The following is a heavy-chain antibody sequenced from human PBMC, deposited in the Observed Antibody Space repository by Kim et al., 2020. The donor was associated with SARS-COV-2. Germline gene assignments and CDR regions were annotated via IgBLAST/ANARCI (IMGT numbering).Heavy chain of an antibody. CDR3: SKIYGAYNLFYY. CDR1: GYIFTNYW. V-gene: IGHV5-51*01. D-gene: IGHD4-17*01. Sequence: GESLKISCKGSGYIFTNYWNAWVRQVPGKGLEWVGLMSPDGSDTRYSPSFQGQVTISTDKSISTAYLQWHSLKASDTAIYYCSKIYGAYNLFYYWGQGTL. CDR2: MSPDGSDT. J-gene: IGHJ4*02.